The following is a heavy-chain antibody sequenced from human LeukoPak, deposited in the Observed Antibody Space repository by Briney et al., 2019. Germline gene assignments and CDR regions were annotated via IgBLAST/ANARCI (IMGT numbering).Heavy chain of an antibody. V-gene: IGHV4-59*01. CDR2: SDYNGGT. J-gene: IGHJ3*02. CDR1: GGSISTYY. CDR3: ARVGSYAFDI. Sequence: SETLSLTCTVSGGSISTYYWGWIRQPPGKGLEWIGYSDYNGGTHYNPSLKSRVTISVDTSKNQFSLKLRSVTAADTAVYYCARVGSYAFDIWGQGTMVTVSS.